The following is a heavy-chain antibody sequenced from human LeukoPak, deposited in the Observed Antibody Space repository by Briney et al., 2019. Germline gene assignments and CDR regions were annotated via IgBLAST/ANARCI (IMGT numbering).Heavy chain of an antibody. V-gene: IGHV3-15*04. CDR2: IASKTYGGTT. CDR1: GFTFSSAW. J-gene: IGHJ4*02. D-gene: IGHD2/OR15-2a*01. CDR3: IGTFLGY. Sequence: AGGSLRLSCAASGFTFSSAWMSWVRQAPGEGLEWVGRIASKTYGGTTDYAAPVKGRFTISRDDSKNALYLQMNSLKSEDTAVYYCIGTFLGYWGQGTLVTVSS.